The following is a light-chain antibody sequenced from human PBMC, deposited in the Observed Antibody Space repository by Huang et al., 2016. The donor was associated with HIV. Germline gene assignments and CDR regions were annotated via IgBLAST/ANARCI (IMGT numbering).Light chain of an antibody. CDR2: GAS. CDR3: QQYNNWPPYI. V-gene: IGKV3-15*01. CDR1: QSVINN. Sequence: EIVMTQSPVTLSVSPGERATLSCRASQSVINNLAWYQQKPGQAPRLLIYGASTRATGNPARFSGSGSGTEFTLTISSLQSEDFALYYCQQYNNWPPYIFGQGTKLDIQ. J-gene: IGKJ2*01.